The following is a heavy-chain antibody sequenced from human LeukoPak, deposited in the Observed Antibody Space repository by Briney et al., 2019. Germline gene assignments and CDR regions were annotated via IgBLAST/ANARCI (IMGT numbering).Heavy chain of an antibody. D-gene: IGHD4-17*01. CDR3: ASTVTTTFYAFDI. V-gene: IGHV4-34*01. CDR1: GGSFSGYY. Sequence: PSENLSLTCAVYGGSFSGYYWSWIRQPPGKGLEWIGEINHSGSTNYNPSLKSRVTISVDTSKNQSSLKLSSVTAADTAVYYCASTVTTTFYAFDIWGQGTMVTVSS. CDR2: INHSGST. J-gene: IGHJ3*02.